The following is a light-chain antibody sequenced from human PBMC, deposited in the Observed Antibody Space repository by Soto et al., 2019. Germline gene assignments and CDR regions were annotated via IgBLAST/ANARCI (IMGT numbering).Light chain of an antibody. J-gene: IGKJ1*01. CDR2: GAS. CDR1: QSVGNN. Sequence: EIVLTQSPDTLSESPGERVTLSCRASQSVGNNLAWYQQKPGQAPRLLIHGASTRATAIPARFSGRGSGTDFTLTISSLQSEDFAVYYCQQCDNWPRTFGQGTKVDIK. V-gene: IGKV3-15*01. CDR3: QQCDNWPRT.